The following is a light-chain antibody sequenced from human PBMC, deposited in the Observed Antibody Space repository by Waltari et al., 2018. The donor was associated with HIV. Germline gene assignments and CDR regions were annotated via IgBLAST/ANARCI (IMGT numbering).Light chain of an antibody. V-gene: IGKV4-1*01. Sequence: DIVMTQSPDSLAVSLGERATINCKFSQSVLYSSNNKNYLAWYQQKPGQSPKLLIYWASTRESGVTDRFSGSGSGTDFTLTISSLQAEDVAVYYCQQYYSTLWTFGQGTKVEIK. CDR2: WAS. CDR1: QSVLYSSNNKNY. J-gene: IGKJ1*01. CDR3: QQYYSTLWT.